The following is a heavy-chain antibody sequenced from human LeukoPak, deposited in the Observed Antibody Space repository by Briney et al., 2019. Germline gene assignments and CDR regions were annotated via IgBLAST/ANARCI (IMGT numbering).Heavy chain of an antibody. CDR2: IYSDNT. D-gene: IGHD3-22*01. CDR3: ARDLYRIVVVPHYLDY. V-gene: IGHV3-53*01. Sequence: GGSLRLSCTVSGFTVSSNSMSWVRQAPGKGLEWVSFIYSDNTRYSDSVKGRFTISRDNAKNSLYLQMNSLRAEDTAVYYCARDLYRIVVVPHYLDYWGQGTLVIVSS. J-gene: IGHJ4*02. CDR1: GFTVSSNS.